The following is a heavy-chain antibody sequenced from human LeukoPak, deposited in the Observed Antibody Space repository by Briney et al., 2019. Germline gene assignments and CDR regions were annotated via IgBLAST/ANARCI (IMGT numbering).Heavy chain of an antibody. CDR1: GYIFIGYY. Sequence: ASVKVSCKPSGYIFIGYYIHWVRQAPGQGLEWMGWINPRSGATRYAQRFQGRVTMTRDTSINTAYVDLSSLMSDDTAVYYCARADWFVGTTQYFDYWGQGTLVTVIS. V-gene: IGHV1-2*02. CDR3: ARADWFVGTTQYFDY. CDR2: INPRSGAT. J-gene: IGHJ4*02. D-gene: IGHD1-14*01.